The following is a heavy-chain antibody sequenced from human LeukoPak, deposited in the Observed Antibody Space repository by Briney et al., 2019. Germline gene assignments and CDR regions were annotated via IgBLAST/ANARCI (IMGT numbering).Heavy chain of an antibody. Sequence: GGSLRLSCAASGFPFSSYAMTWVRQAPGEGLEWISYKPRGRNNIYYSDSVKGRFAVSIDPAKNSVYLQMNSLRDEDTAVYYCSSWLGDLLLSLWGQGTMVTVSS. J-gene: IGHJ3*01. CDR2: KPRGRNNI. V-gene: IGHV3-48*02. CDR1: GFPFSSYA. D-gene: IGHD6-19*01. CDR3: SSWLGDLLLSL.